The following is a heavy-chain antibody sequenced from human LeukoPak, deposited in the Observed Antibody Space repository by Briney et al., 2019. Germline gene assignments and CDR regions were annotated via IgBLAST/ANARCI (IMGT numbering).Heavy chain of an antibody. J-gene: IGHJ4*02. CDR2: IWYDGSNK. CDR3: ARYSSGWSLDY. Sequence: GGSLRLSCAVSGFTFNSYGMHWVRQAPGKGLEWVAVIWYDGSNKYYADSVKGRFTISRDNFKNTLYLQMNSLRAEDTAVHYCARYSSGWSLDYWGQGTLVTVSS. CDR1: GFTFNSYG. V-gene: IGHV3-33*01. D-gene: IGHD6-19*01.